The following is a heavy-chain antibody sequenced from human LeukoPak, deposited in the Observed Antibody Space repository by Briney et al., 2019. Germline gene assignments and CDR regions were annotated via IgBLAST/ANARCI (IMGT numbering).Heavy chain of an antibody. J-gene: IGHJ3*02. CDR2: IYYSGST. Sequence: SETLSLTCTVSGGSISSSSYYWGWIRQPPGKGLEWIGSIYYSGSTYYNPSLKSRVTISVDTSKNQFSLKLSSVTAAGTAVYYCARHVLGAFDIWGQGTMVTVSS. CDR3: ARHVLGAFDI. V-gene: IGHV4-39*01. D-gene: IGHD4/OR15-4a*01. CDR1: GGSISSSSYY.